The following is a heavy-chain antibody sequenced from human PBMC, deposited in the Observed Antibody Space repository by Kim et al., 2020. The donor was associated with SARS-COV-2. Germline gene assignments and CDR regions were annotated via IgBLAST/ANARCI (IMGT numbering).Heavy chain of an antibody. Sequence: GGSLRLSCTASGFTFSDYWMHWVRQAPGKGLVWVSRINSGGSSTSYADSVKGRFTISRDNAKNTLYVQMNSLRVEDTAVYYCAKGDYYSYGAFYIWGQGTMVAVSS. CDR1: GFTFSDYW. CDR3: AKGDYYSYGAFYI. CDR2: INSGGSST. V-gene: IGHV3-74*01. D-gene: IGHD5-18*01. J-gene: IGHJ3*02.